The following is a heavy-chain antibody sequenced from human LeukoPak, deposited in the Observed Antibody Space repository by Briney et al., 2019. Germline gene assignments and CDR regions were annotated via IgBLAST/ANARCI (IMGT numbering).Heavy chain of an antibody. D-gene: IGHD2-21*02. V-gene: IGHV3-23*01. CDR2: ISGSGDST. Sequence: GGSLRLSCAASGFTFSSYAMSWVRQAPGKGLEWVSAISGSGDSTYYADSVKGRFTISRDNSKNTLYLQMNSLRAEDTAVYYCAKDHPSALVVTAIPLDYWGQGTLVTVSS. CDR3: AKDHPSALVVTAIPLDY. CDR1: GFTFSSYA. J-gene: IGHJ4*02.